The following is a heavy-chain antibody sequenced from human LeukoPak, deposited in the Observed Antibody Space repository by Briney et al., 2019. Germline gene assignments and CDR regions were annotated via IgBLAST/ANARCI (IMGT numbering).Heavy chain of an antibody. CDR2: TYYRSKWYN. J-gene: IGHJ4*02. V-gene: IGHV6-1*01. Sequence: SQTLSLTCAISGDSVSSNSAAWNWITQSPSRVLEWLGRTYYRSKWYNDYAVSVKSRITINPDTSKNQFSLQLNSVTPEDTAVYYCARGSIAAAGTAFDYWGQGTLVTVSS. D-gene: IGHD6-13*01. CDR3: ARGSIAAAGTAFDY. CDR1: GDSVSSNSAA.